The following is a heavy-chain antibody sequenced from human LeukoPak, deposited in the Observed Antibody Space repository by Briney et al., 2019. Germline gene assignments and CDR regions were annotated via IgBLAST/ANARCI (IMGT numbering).Heavy chain of an antibody. J-gene: IGHJ5*02. CDR1: GFTFSSYS. D-gene: IGHD4/OR15-4a*01. V-gene: IGHV3-23*01. Sequence: GGSLRLSCAASGFTFSSYSMNWVRQAPGKGLEWVSAISGSGGSTYYADSVKGRFTISRDNSKNTLYLQMNSLRAEDTAVYYCAKDIFRDYGTSNWFDPWGQGTLVTVSS. CDR3: AKDIFRDYGTSNWFDP. CDR2: ISGSGGST.